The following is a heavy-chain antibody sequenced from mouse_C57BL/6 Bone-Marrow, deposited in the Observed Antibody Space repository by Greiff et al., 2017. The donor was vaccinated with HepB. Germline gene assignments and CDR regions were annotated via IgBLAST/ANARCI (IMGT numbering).Heavy chain of an antibody. J-gene: IGHJ4*01. V-gene: IGHV1-19*01. D-gene: IGHD1-1*01. Sequence: EVQLQESGPVLVKPGASVKMSCKASGYTFTDYYMNWVKQSHGKSLEWIGVINPYNGGTSYNQKFKGKATLTVDKSSSTAYMELNSLTSEDSAVYYCATTLLRRGAMDYWGQGTSVTVSS. CDR3: ATTLLRRGAMDY. CDR1: GYTFTDYY. CDR2: INPYNGGT.